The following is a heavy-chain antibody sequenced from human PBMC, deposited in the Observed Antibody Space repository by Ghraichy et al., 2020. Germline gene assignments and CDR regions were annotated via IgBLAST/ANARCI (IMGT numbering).Heavy chain of an antibody. Sequence: ASVKVSCKASGYTFTSYAMHWVRQAPGQRLEWMGWINAGNGNTKYSQKFQGRVTITRDTSASTAYMELSSLRSEDTAVYYCARSSGWYNYYYYGMDVWGQGTTVTVSS. J-gene: IGHJ6*02. CDR1: GYTFTSYA. D-gene: IGHD6-19*01. V-gene: IGHV1-3*01. CDR3: ARSSGWYNYYYYGMDV. CDR2: INAGNGNT.